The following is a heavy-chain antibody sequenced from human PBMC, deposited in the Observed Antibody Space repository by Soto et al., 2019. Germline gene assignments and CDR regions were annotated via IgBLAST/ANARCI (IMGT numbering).Heavy chain of an antibody. J-gene: IGHJ6*02. V-gene: IGHV5-10-1*01. CDR3: ARRCSSTSCYGRYYGMDV. CDR1: GYSFTSYW. Sequence: PGESLKISCKGSGYSFTSYWISWVRQMPGRGLEWMGRIDPSDSYTNYSPSFQGHVTISADKSISTAYLQWGSLKASDTAMYYCARRCSSTSCYGRYYGMDVWGQGTTVTVSS. CDR2: IDPSDSYT. D-gene: IGHD2-2*01.